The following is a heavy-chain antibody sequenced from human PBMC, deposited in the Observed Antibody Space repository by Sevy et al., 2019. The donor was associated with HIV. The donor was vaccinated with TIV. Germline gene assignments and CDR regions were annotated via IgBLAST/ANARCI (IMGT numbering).Heavy chain of an antibody. V-gene: IGHV4-59*08. CDR3: ARRNDFDI. CDR1: GGSINSDH. Sequence: SETLSLTCTVSGGSINSDHWNWIRQPPGKGLEWIGYVYYTGGTNYNPSLKNRVTISVDRTKNQFSPKLTSVTAADTAGYYCARRNDFDIWGQGTMVTVSS. CDR2: VYYTGGT. J-gene: IGHJ3*02.